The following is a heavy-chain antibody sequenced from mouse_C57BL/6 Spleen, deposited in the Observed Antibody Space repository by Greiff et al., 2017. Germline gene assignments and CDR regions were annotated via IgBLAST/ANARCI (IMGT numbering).Heavy chain of an antibody. D-gene: IGHD3-3*01. CDR2: IYPGSGNT. J-gene: IGHJ4*01. Sequence: QVQLQQSGAELVRPGASVKLSCKASGYTFTDYYITWVKQRPGQGLEWIARIYPGSGNTYYNEKFKGKATLTAEKSSSTAYMQLSSLTSEDSAVYFCARTSRGYYAGDYWGQGTSVTVSS. CDR3: ARTSRGYYAGDY. CDR1: GYTFTDYY. V-gene: IGHV1-76*01.